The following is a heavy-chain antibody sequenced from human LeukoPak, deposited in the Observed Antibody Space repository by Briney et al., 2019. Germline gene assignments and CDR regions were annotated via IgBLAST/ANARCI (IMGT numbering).Heavy chain of an antibody. J-gene: IGHJ4*02. V-gene: IGHV1-18*01. CDR2: ISAYNGNT. CDR1: GYTFTSYA. Sequence: ASVKVSCKASGYTFTSYAMHWVRQAPGQGLEWMGWISAYNGNTNYAQKLQGRVSMTTDTSTSTAYMELRSLRSDDTAVYYCARDGYDYELSHFDYWGQGTLVTVSS. CDR3: ARDGYDYELSHFDY. D-gene: IGHD5-12*01.